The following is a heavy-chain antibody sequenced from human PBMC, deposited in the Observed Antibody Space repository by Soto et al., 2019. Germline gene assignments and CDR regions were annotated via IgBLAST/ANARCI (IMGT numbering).Heavy chain of an antibody. CDR1: GFTISSSW. J-gene: IGHJ5*02. CDR2: INYDGTII. CDR3: TRGAPVDL. Sequence: GSLRLSCAASGFTISSSWMHWFRQAPGKGPVWVSRINYDGTIINYADFVQGRFTISRNNPNNALYLQMNSLRADDPALYYCTRGAPVDLWGQGTLVTVSS. V-gene: IGHV3-74*01.